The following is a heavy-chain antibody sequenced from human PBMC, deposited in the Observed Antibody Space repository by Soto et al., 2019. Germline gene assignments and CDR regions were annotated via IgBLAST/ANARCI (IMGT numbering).Heavy chain of an antibody. J-gene: IGHJ6*02. CDR3: ARLPVTTDYCYGMDV. V-gene: IGHV5-51*01. Sequence: PGESLKISCKGSGYSFTSYWIGWVRQMPGKGLEWMGIIYPGDSDTRYSPSFQGQVTISADKSISTAYLQWSSLKASDTAMYYCARLPVTTDYCYGMDVWGQRHTVALSS. CDR2: IYPGDSDT. CDR1: GYSFTSYW. D-gene: IGHD4-17*01.